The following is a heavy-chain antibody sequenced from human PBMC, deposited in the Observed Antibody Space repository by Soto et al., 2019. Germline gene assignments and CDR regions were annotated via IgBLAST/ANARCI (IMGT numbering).Heavy chain of an antibody. D-gene: IGHD1-20*01. CDR1: GCTFRRDE. J-gene: IGHJ4*02. Sequence: EVQLVESGGGLVQPGGSLRLSCEACGCTFRRDEMNWVRQAPGKGLEWIAYIQNHGYSTHYADSVKGRFTISRDNAKNTLYLQMSSLTAEDTAIYYCARGYDAGCHFGYWGQGVLVTVSS. CDR2: IQNHGYST. V-gene: IGHV3-48*03. CDR3: ARGYDAGCHFGY.